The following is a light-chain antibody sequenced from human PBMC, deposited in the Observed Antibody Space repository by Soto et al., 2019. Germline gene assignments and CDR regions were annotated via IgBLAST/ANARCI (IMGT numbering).Light chain of an antibody. V-gene: IGKV3-15*01. CDR2: GAC. CDR3: QQYNNWPPLT. CDR1: EPVNNN. Sequence: IVMTQSPATLSVSPWNRVTLSCRSSEPVNNNLAWYQHKPGQAPRLIIYGACTRATGISARFSGGGSGTEFTLTISSLQSEDFAVYYCQQYNNWPPLTFGGGTKVDIK. J-gene: IGKJ4*01.